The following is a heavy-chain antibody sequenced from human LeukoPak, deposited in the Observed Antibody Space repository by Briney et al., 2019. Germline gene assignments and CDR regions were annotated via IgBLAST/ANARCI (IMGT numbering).Heavy chain of an antibody. J-gene: IGHJ6*03. CDR1: VFTLSSYA. D-gene: IGHD1-26*01. CDR2: FSDSCGST. CDR3: AKVGATGNYYYYMDV. Sequence: GGSLRLSCAASVFTLSSYAMSWVREAPGKALEWVSAFSDSCGSTYYADCVKGRFTISRDNSKNTLYLQMNSLRAEDTAVYYCAKVGATGNYYYYMDVWGKGTTVTVSS. V-gene: IGHV3-23*01.